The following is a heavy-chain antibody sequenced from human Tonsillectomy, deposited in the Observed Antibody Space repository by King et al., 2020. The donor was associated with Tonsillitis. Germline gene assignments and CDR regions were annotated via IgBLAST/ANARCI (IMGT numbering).Heavy chain of an antibody. J-gene: IGHJ2*01. CDR2: ISYHEINK. CDR3: ARSLRSGSSGWSRFDL. V-gene: IGHV3-30*04. D-gene: IGHD6-19*01. CDR1: GITFTSYA. Sequence: HVQLVESGGGVVQPGRSLGLSCAASGITFTSYAMHWIRQAPGKGLEWVAVISYHEINKYYADSVKGRFTISRDNSKNTLFLQMNSLRPEDTAVYYCARSLRSGSSGWSRFDLWGRGTLVTVSS.